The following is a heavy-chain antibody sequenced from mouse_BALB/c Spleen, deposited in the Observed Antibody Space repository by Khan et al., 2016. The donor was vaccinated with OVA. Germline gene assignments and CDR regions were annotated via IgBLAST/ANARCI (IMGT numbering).Heavy chain of an antibody. CDR3: ARSGGNFHWYFDV. CDR2: ISSGSSTI. CDR1: GFTFSSFG. J-gene: IGHJ1*01. D-gene: IGHD2-1*01. V-gene: IGHV5-17*02. Sequence: EVELVESGGGLVQPGGSRKLSCAASGFTFSSFGMHWVRQAPKKGLEWVAYISSGSSTIYYVDTVKGRFTIFRDNPKNTLFLQMTSLRSEDTAMYYCARSGGNFHWYFDVWGEGTSVTVSS.